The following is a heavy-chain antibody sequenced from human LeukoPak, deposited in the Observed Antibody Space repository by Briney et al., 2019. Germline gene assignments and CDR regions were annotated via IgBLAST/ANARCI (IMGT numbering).Heavy chain of an antibody. D-gene: IGHD4-17*01. J-gene: IGHJ4*02. CDR2: INPNSGGT. V-gene: IGHV1-2*02. CDR3: ARGPRYYGDPNYFDY. CDR1: GYTFTGYY. Sequence: ASVKVSCKASGYTFTGYYMHWVRQAPGQGLEWMGWINPNSGGTNYAQKFQGRVTMTRDTSISTAYMELSRLRSDDTAVYYCARGPRYYGDPNYFDYWGQGTLVTVSS.